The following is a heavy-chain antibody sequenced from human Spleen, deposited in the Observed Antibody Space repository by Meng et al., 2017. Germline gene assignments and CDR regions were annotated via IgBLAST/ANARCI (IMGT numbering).Heavy chain of an antibody. D-gene: IGHD4-11*01. J-gene: IGHJ5*02. CDR1: GFTFSGYA. Sequence: EVQLLESGGGLVQPGGSLRLSCAASGFTFSGYAMSWVRQAPGKGLEWVSSISAGGDNTYYADSVKGRFTISRDNSKNTLYLQMNSLRAEDTAVYYCAKIGDYSNYHWFDPWGQGTLVTVSS. V-gene: IGHV3-23*01. CDR3: AKIGDYSNYHWFDP. CDR2: ISAGGDNT.